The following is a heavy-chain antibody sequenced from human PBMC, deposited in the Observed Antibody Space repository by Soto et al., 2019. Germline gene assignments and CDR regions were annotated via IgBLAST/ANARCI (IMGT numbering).Heavy chain of an antibody. CDR3: VCAGGRRKEGLQHGLRMAAEPLFRFRHS. J-gene: IGHJ5*01. Sequence: PGKGLEWVSSISSAGSYIYYADSVKGRFTISRDNAKNSLYLQMNSLRAEDTAVYYCVCAGGRRKEGLQHGLRMAAEPLFRFRHSW. V-gene: IGHV3-21*01. D-gene: IGHD2-15*01. CDR2: ISSAGSYI.